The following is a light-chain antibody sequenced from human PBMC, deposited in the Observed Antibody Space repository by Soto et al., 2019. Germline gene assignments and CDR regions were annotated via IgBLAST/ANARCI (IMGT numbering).Light chain of an antibody. CDR1: QSLSSSY. CDR3: QHYGSSLIT. J-gene: IGKJ5*01. V-gene: IGKV3-20*01. Sequence: EIVLTQSPGTLSLSPGERATLSCRASQSLSSSYLVWYQQKPGQAPRLLIYGASSRATGIPDRFSGSGSGTDFTLTISRLEPEDFAVYYCQHYGSSLITFGQGTRLEIK. CDR2: GAS.